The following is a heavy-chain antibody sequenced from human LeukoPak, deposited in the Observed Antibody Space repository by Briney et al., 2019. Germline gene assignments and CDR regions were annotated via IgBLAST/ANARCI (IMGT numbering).Heavy chain of an antibody. J-gene: IGHJ5*02. CDR3: ARSMRSTMVRGVINNWFDP. CDR1: GGSISSYY. V-gene: IGHV4-59*08. CDR2: IYYSGST. Sequence: PSETLSLTCTVSGGSISSYYWSWIRQPPGKGLEWIGYIYYSGSTNYNPSLRSRVTISVGTSKNQFSLKLSSVTAADTAVYYCARSMRSTMVRGVINNWFDPWGQGTLVTVSS. D-gene: IGHD3-10*01.